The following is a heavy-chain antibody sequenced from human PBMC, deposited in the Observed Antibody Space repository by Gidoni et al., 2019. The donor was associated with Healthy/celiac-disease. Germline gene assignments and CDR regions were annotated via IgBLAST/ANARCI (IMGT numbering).Heavy chain of an antibody. J-gene: IGHJ3*01. CDR2: ILYDGSNK. V-gene: IGHV3-33*01. CDR1: GFTFSSYG. CDR3: ARAATMVL. D-gene: IGHD3-10*01. Sequence: QVQLVESGGGVVQPGRSMRLSCAASGFTFSSYGMHLVRQAPGKGLEWVAVILYDGSNKYYADSVKGRFTISRDNSKNTLYLQMNSLRAEDTAVYYCARAATMVLWGQGTMVTVSS.